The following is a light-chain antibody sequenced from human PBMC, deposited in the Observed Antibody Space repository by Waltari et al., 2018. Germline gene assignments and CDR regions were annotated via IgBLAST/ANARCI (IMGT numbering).Light chain of an antibody. V-gene: IGKV1-39*01. CDR3: QQSYSHPYT. J-gene: IGKJ2*01. Sequence: DIQMTPSPSSLSASVGDRVTITCRASQIISTYLNWYQQKPGKAPKVLIYAASSLQSGVPSRFSGSGSGTDFTLTISSLQPEDFATYSCQQSYSHPYTFGQGTKLEIE. CDR2: AAS. CDR1: QIISTY.